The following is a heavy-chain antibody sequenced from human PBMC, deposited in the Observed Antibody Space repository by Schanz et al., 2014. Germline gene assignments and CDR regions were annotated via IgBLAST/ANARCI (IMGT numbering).Heavy chain of an antibody. CDR3: VSQTGSPNY. CDR1: GFSFSYYY. J-gene: IGHJ4*02. Sequence: QVHLLESGGGLVEPGGSLRLSCAASGFSFSYYYMSWIRQAPGKGLEWISFINTGSNYINYADSVKGRFTISRDNAKRSLFLQMNSLRVEDTAVYFCVSQTGSPNYWGQGTLVTVSS. CDR2: INTGSNYI. D-gene: IGHD6-13*01. V-gene: IGHV3-11*06.